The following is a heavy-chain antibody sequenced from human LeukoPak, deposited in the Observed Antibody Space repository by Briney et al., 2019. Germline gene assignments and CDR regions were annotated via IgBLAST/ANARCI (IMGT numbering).Heavy chain of an antibody. CDR3: ARDLNWETY. V-gene: IGHV3-7*01. J-gene: IGHJ4*02. CDR2: IKTDGSQI. CDR1: GFTVSSNY. Sequence: GGSLRLSCAASGFTVSSNYMSWVRQAPGKGLEWVANIKTDGSQIYYVDSVKGRFTISRDNAKNSLYLQMNSLRAEDTAVYYCARDLNWETYWGQGTRVSVSS. D-gene: IGHD7-27*01.